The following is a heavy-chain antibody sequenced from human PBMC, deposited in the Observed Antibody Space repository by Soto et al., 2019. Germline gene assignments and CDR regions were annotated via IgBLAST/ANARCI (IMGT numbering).Heavy chain of an antibody. CDR1: EYTFTSYY. J-gene: IGHJ4*02. Sequence: WASVKVSCKAPEYTFTSYYINWVRQAPGQGLEWMGIINPKGGSTRYAQKFQGRVTFTRDTPASTAYMELRSLRSDDTAVYYCAMSSGGGFGIIIEGSNCFGYWGQGTLVTVSS. V-gene: IGHV1-46*01. D-gene: IGHD1-26*01. CDR2: INPKGGST. CDR3: AMSSGGGFGIIIEGSNCFGY.